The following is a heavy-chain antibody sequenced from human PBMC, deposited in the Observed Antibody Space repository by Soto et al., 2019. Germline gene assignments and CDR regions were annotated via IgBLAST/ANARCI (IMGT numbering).Heavy chain of an antibody. D-gene: IGHD6-19*01. CDR2: IIPIFGTA. J-gene: IGHJ4*02. Sequence: GASVKVSCKASGGTFSSYAISWVRQAPGQGLEWMGGIIPIFGTANYAQKFQGRVTITADESTSTAYMELSSLRSEDTAVYYCARGWSSGAPVGPFDYWGQGTLVTVSS. CDR3: ARGWSSGAPVGPFDY. V-gene: IGHV1-69*13. CDR1: GGTFSSYA.